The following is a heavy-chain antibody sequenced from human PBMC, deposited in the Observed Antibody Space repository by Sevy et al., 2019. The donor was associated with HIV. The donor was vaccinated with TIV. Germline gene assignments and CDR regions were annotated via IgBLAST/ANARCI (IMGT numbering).Heavy chain of an antibody. Sequence: GGSLRLSCAASGFTFSSSWMAWVRQTPGKGLEWVATIKNDGTEKYYVDSVKGRHTISRDNANNSLYLQMNRLRADDTAIYSCARDPGWGAIDYWGQGILVTVSS. CDR1: GFTFSSSW. CDR2: IKNDGTEK. J-gene: IGHJ4*02. D-gene: IGHD3-16*01. V-gene: IGHV3-7*01. CDR3: ARDPGWGAIDY.